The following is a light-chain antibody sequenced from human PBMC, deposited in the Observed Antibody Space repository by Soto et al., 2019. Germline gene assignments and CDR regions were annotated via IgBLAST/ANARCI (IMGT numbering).Light chain of an antibody. Sequence: QSALTQPPSASGSPGQSVTISCTGTSSDVGAYNYVSWYQQLPGKAPKLIIYEVSKRPSGVPDRFSGSKSGNTASLTVSGLQAEDESDYYCTSYAGTYSSLYVFGTGNKVTVL. CDR3: TSYAGTYSSLYV. CDR1: SSDVGAYNY. V-gene: IGLV2-8*01. CDR2: EVS. J-gene: IGLJ1*01.